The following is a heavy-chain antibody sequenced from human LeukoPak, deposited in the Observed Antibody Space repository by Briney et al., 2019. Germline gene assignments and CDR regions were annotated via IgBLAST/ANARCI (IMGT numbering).Heavy chain of an antibody. CDR3: ARYGSGSYLRWFDP. CDR1: GAGDSISSYL. J-gene: IGHJ5*02. V-gene: IGHV4-59*01. D-gene: IGHD3-10*01. CDR2: IYYSGSS. Sequence: SETLSLTCTVSGAGDSISSYLSSWVRQPPGKGLEWIGFIYYSGSSNYNPSLKSRVTISVDTSKNQFSLKLTSVTAADTAVYYGARYGSGSYLRWFDPWGQGTLVTVSS.